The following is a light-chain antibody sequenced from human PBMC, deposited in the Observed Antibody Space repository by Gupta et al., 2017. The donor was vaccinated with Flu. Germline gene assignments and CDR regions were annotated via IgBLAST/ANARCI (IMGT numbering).Light chain of an antibody. V-gene: IGKV3-20*01. J-gene: IGKJ1*01. CDR1: QSVSNNY. Sequence: VVFTQSPGTLSLSPGERATLSCRASQSVSNNYVAWYQQKPVQPPRLLIFGPSSRATGVTDRFSGSGDATDFSLTSTIPEDDAFAMYYWQHYSASKTFGQGTMVEIK. CDR2: GPS. CDR3: QHYSASKT.